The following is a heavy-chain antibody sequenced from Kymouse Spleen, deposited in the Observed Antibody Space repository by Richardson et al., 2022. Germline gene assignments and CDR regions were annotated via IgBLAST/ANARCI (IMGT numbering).Heavy chain of an antibody. CDR2: IYYSGST. D-gene: IGHD6-13*01. CDR1: GGSISSGGYY. V-gene: IGHV4-31*03. J-gene: IGHJ6*02. Sequence: QVQLQESGPGLVKPSQTLSLTCTVSGGSISSGGYYWSWIRQHPGKGLEWIGYIYYSGSTYYNPSLKSRVTISVDTSKNQFSLKLSSVTAADTAVYYCARDDSSSWYYYGMDVWGQGTTVTVSS. CDR3: ARDDSSSWYYYGMDV.